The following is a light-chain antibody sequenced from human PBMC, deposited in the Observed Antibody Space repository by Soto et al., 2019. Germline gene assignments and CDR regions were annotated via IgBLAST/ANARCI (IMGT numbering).Light chain of an antibody. CDR2: GAP. CDR3: QQYDNSPYT. J-gene: IGKJ2*01. Sequence: VLTQSPGTLSLSPGGRATLSCRASQSVSSSNLAWYQKKPGQAPRVLIYGAPTRATGIPDRFSGSGSGTDFTLTISRLEPEDFAVYYCQQYDNSPYTFGQGTNLEIK. CDR1: QSVSSSN. V-gene: IGKV3-20*01.